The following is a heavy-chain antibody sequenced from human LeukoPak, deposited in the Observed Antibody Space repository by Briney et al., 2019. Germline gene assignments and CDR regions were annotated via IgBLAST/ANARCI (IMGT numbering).Heavy chain of an antibody. Sequence: GASVKVSCKASGYTFTCYYMHWVRQAPGQGLEWMGWINPNSGGTNYAQKFQGRVTMTRDTSISTAYMELSRLRSDDTAVYYCARDYDFWSGRDLNWFDPWGQGTLVTVSS. V-gene: IGHV1-2*02. CDR1: GYTFTCYY. D-gene: IGHD3-3*01. CDR2: INPNSGGT. J-gene: IGHJ5*02. CDR3: ARDYDFWSGRDLNWFDP.